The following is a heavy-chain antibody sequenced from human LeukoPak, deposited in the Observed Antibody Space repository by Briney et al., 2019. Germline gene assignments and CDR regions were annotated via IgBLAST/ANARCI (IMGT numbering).Heavy chain of an antibody. CDR2: ISWNSGNI. Sequence: GGSLRLSCAASGFTFSSYGMHWVRQAPGKGLEWVSGISWNSGNIGYADSVKGRFTISRDNAKNSLYLQMNSLRAEDMALYYCAKGAGYTSDWYFDYWGQGTLVTVSS. CDR3: AKGAGYTSDWYFDY. CDR1: GFTFSSYG. J-gene: IGHJ4*02. D-gene: IGHD6-19*01. V-gene: IGHV3-9*03.